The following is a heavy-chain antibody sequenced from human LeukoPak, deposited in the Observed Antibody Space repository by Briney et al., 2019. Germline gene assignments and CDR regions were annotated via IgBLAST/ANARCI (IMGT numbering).Heavy chain of an antibody. V-gene: IGHV3-33*01. CDR2: IWYDGSNK. Sequence: GRSLRLSCAASGFTFSSYGMHWVRQAPGKGLEWVAVIWYDGSNKYYADSVKGRFTISRDDSKNTLYLQMNSLRAEDTAVYYCARDVLEDSCGWYFGLYWGQGTLVTVSS. J-gene: IGHJ4*02. CDR3: ARDVLEDSCGWYFGLY. D-gene: IGHD6-19*01. CDR1: GFTFSSYG.